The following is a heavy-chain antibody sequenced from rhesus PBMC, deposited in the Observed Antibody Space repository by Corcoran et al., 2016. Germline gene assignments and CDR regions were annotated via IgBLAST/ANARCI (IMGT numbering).Heavy chain of an antibody. D-gene: IGHD3-16*01. Sequence: QVKLQQWGEGLVKPSEPLSLTCAVYGGSISGYYYWSWIRQPPGKGLEWIGNIDGNRANTNDNPYRKNRVTSSNDTPKNQFSLKRSYVTAADTAVYYCARTYYSGSYYPDWGQGVLVTVSS. CDR3: ARTYYSGSYYPD. V-gene: IGHV4-73*01. J-gene: IGHJ4*01. CDR1: GGSISGYYY. CDR2: IDGNRANT.